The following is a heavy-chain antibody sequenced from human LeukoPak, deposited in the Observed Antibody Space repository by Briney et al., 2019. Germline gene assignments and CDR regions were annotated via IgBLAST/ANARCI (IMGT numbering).Heavy chain of an antibody. V-gene: IGHV3-9*03. Sequence: GGSLRLSCAASGFTFDDYAMHWVRQAPGKGLEWVSGINWKGDSIGYADSVKGRFTISRDNAKNSLYLQMNSLRAEDMALYYCARGARSAWYQNFDYWGQGTLVTVSS. D-gene: IGHD6-19*01. CDR3: ARGARSAWYQNFDY. CDR2: INWKGDSI. J-gene: IGHJ4*02. CDR1: GFTFDDYA.